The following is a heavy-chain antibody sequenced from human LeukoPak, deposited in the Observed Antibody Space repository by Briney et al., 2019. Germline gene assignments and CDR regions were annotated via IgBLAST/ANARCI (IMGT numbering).Heavy chain of an antibody. CDR3: ARSWRDGSGNYYPYDAFDI. CDR2: ISSSGSYI. CDR1: GFTFISYS. J-gene: IGHJ3*02. D-gene: IGHD3-10*01. Sequence: GGSLRLSCAVSGFTFISYSMNWVRHAPGKGLEWVSSISSSGSYIYYADSVKGRFTTSRDNAQNSLYLQMNSLRAEDTAVYYCARSWRDGSGNYYPYDAFDIWGQGTMVTVSS. V-gene: IGHV3-21*01.